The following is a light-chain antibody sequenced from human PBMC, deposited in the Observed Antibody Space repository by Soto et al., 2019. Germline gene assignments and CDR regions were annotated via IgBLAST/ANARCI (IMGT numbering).Light chain of an antibody. CDR3: QQYGSTPWT. V-gene: IGKV3-20*01. J-gene: IGKJ1*01. Sequence: EIVLTQSPGTLSLSPGERATLSCRASQSVRSSYLAWYQQKTGQAPRLLMYGASSRATGIPDRFSGSGSGTDFTLTISRLEPEDFAVYYCQQYGSTPWTFGQGTKVEIK. CDR2: GAS. CDR1: QSVRSSY.